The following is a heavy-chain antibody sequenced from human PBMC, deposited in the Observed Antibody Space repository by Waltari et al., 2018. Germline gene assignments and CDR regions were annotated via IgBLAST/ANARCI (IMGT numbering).Heavy chain of an antibody. J-gene: IGHJ4*02. V-gene: IGHV1-69*10. CDR2: IIPILGIA. CDR1: GGTFSSYA. Sequence: QVQLVQSGAEVKKPGSSVKVSCKASGGTFSSYAISWVRQAPGQGLEWMGGIIPILGIANYAQKFQGRVTITADKSTSTAYMELSSLRSEDTAVYYCARDGRWLDQSYFDYWGQGTLVTVSS. D-gene: IGHD6-19*01. CDR3: ARDGRWLDQSYFDY.